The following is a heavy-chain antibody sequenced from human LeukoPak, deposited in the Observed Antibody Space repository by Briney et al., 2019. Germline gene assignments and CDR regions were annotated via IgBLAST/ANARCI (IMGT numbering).Heavy chain of an antibody. D-gene: IGHD3/OR15-3a*01. CDR3: ATSYDMGWLIGY. V-gene: IGHV3-7*03. Sequence: GGSLRLSCAASGFTLGDTWMNWVRQVPGQGLEWVANIKQDGSEKFYVASVKGRFTISRDNGKSSLYLQMNSLRAEDTALYYCATSYDMGWLIGYWGQGTLVTVSS. J-gene: IGHJ4*02. CDR2: IKQDGSEK. CDR1: GFTLGDTW.